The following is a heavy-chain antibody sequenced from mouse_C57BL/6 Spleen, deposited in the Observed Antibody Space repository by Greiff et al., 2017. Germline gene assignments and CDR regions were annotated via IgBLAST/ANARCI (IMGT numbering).Heavy chain of an antibody. Sequence: VKLMESGAELVRPGASVTLSCKASGYTFTGYEMHWVKQTPVHGLEWIGAIHPETGGTAYNQKFKGKATLTADKSSSTAYMELRSLTSEDSAAYYCNDSDEAYWGQGTLVTVSA. J-gene: IGHJ3*01. CDR3: NDSDEAY. D-gene: IGHD2-4*01. CDR1: GYTFTGYE. CDR2: IHPETGGT. V-gene: IGHV1-15*01.